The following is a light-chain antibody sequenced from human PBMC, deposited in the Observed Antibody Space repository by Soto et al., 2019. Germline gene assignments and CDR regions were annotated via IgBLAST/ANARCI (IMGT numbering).Light chain of an antibody. CDR1: SSDVGAYNY. CDR3: SSKRDSSTLFV. V-gene: IGLV2-14*01. Sequence: QSALTQPASGSGSPGQSITISCTGTSSDVGAYNYVSWYQHHPGKVPKLLIYEVTNRPSGVSDRFSGSKSGNTASLTISGLQAEDEADYYCSSKRDSSTLFVFGTGTKLTVL. CDR2: EVT. J-gene: IGLJ1*01.